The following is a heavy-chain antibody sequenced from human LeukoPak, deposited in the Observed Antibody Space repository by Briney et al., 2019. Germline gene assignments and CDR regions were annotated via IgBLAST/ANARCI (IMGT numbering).Heavy chain of an antibody. CDR1: GYTFTSFG. J-gene: IGHJ4*02. CDR2: ISAYNGNT. CDR3: VRGLGVDTSMIFFDY. D-gene: IGHD5-18*01. V-gene: IGHV1-18*01. Sequence: ASVKVSCKASGYTFTSFGISWVRQAPGQGLEWMGWISAYNGNTKSAQKFQGRVTMTTDTSTSTAYMEVRSLRSNDTAVFYCVRGLGVDTSMIFFDYWGQGTLVTVSS.